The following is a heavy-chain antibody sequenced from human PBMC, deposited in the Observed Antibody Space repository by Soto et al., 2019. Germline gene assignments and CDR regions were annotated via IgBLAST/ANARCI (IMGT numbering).Heavy chain of an antibody. J-gene: IGHJ3*02. CDR1: GFAFSSHP. CDR3: ARRVIGSSRAFHI. V-gene: IGHV3-23*01. D-gene: IGHD3-10*01. CDR2: ISDGGDLT. Sequence: VQLLESGGGLVQPGGSLRLSCAASGFAFSSHPMSWVRQAPEKGLEWVAGISDGGDLTYNADTVRGRFTISRDNSRNTLYLQMNSLRAEDTAVYYCARRVIGSSRAFHIWGQGKMVTVSS.